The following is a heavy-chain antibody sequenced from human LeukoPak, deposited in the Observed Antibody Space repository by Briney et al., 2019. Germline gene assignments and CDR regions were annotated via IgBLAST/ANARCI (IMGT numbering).Heavy chain of an antibody. CDR3: ARDGYDFWSGYDSDYYYYMDV. V-gene: IGHV3-7*01. Sequence: GGSLRLSCAVSGFTFSSYWMGWVRQAPGKGLAWVANINQDESSKYYEDSVKGRFTISRDNADNSLYLQMNSLRAEDTAVYYCARDGYDFWSGYDSDYYYYMDVWGKGTTVTVSS. CDR1: GFTFSSYW. D-gene: IGHD3-3*01. CDR2: INQDESSK. J-gene: IGHJ6*03.